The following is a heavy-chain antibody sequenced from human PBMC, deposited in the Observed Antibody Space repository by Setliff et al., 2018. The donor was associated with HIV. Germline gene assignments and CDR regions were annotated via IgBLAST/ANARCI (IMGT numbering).Heavy chain of an antibody. Sequence: SQTLSLTCAVYRGSFSHYYWTWIRQSPGKGLEWISEINQERTTFYNPSLKSRLIMSLDTSRNEVSLRLNSVTAADTATYFCARVRFSFNNVRCFDLWGPGTRVTVSS. D-gene: IGHD1-20*01. CDR1: RGSFSHYY. V-gene: IGHV4-34*01. J-gene: IGHJ2*01. CDR2: INQERTT. CDR3: ARVRFSFNNVRCFDL.